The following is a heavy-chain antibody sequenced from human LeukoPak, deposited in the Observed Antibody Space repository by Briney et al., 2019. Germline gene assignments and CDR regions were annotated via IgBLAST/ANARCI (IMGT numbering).Heavy chain of an antibody. V-gene: IGHV1-2*02. Sequence: GASVKVSCKTSGYSFTGYHMHWVRQAPGRGLEWMGWIKSNSGGPKYAQKFQGRVTMTRDTSITTAYMELSSLRSDDTAVYYCARGLFLRDGYTYGMDVWGQGTTVTVSS. J-gene: IGHJ6*02. CDR2: IKSNSGGP. CDR3: ARGLFLRDGYTYGMDV. D-gene: IGHD5-24*01. CDR1: GYSFTGYH.